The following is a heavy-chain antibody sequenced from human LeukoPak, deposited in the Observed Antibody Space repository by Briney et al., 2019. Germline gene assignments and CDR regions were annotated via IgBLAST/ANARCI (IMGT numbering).Heavy chain of an antibody. CDR1: GFTFSTHS. V-gene: IGHV3-64D*09. CDR3: VKDLGGGWAFDI. Sequence: GGSLRLSCSASGFTFSTHSMHWVRQAPGKGLEYVSTISGSGGTTYYADSVKGRFTISRDNSKNSVYLQMSSLRAEDTAMYHCVKDLGGGWAFDIWGQGTMVTVSS. J-gene: IGHJ3*02. CDR2: ISGSGGTT. D-gene: IGHD3-16*01.